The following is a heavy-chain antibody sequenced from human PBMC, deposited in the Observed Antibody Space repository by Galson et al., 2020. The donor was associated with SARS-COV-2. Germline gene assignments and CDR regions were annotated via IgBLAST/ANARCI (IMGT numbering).Heavy chain of an antibody. Sequence: GGSLRLSCSAFGFIFSDYAMHWVRQAPGKGLEYVSAISSNGETSFYADSVKGRFTMYRDNSKNMFYLQMTALRLEDTASYFCLSYSSTRQNHWGQGTLVTVSS. D-gene: IGHD2-2*01. CDR3: LSYSSTRQNH. V-gene: IGHV3-64D*06. CDR1: GFIFSDYA. J-gene: IGHJ5*02. CDR2: ISSNGETS.